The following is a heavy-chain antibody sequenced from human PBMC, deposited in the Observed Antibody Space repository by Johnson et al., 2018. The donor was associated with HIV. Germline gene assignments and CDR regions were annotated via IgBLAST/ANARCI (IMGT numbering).Heavy chain of an antibody. Sequence: QVQLVESGGGVVQPGRSLRLSCAASGFTFSSYAMHWVRQAPGKGLECVALISNDGSNQNYADSVKGRFTISRDNSKNTLYLQMNSLRAEDTAVYYCAIPLGVPTDDDAFDIWGQGTMVTVST. V-gene: IGHV3-30*04. J-gene: IGHJ3*02. CDR2: ISNDGSNQ. CDR3: AIPLGVPTDDDAFDI. D-gene: IGHD2-2*01. CDR1: GFTFSSYA.